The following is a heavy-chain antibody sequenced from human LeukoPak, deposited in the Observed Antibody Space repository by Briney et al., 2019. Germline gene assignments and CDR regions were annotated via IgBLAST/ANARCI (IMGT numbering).Heavy chain of an antibody. V-gene: IGHV4-61*01. CDR1: GGSISSSSYY. D-gene: IGHD1-1*01. CDR3: ARVSWFPGTSYYYMDV. CDR2: IYDSGTT. J-gene: IGHJ6*03. Sequence: SETLSLTCTVSGGSISSSSYYWSWTRQPPGKGLEWFGYIYDSGTTNYNPSLKSRVTISVDTSKNQFSLKLSSVAAADTAVYYCARVSWFPGTSYYYMDVWGKGTTVTVSS.